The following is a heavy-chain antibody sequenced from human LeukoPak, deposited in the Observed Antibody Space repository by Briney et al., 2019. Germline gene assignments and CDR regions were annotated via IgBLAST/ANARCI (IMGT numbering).Heavy chain of an antibody. CDR3: ARGPTDFDASDI. Sequence: GGSLRLSCAASGFPISSYWMSWVRQVPGKGLESVAHIKHDSSETYYVDTVRGRFITSRDNAKNSLYLQMNSLRVEDTAVYHCARGPTDFDASDIWGHGTLVTVSS. J-gene: IGHJ3*02. CDR1: GFPISSYW. V-gene: IGHV3-7*01. CDR2: IKHDSSET.